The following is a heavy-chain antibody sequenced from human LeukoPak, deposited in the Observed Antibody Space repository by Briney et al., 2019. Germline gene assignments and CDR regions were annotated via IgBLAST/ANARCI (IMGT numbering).Heavy chain of an antibody. Sequence: GGSLRLSCAASGLTFSSYSMNWVRQAPGKGLEWVSSISSSSSYIYYADSVKGRFIISRYNAKNSLYLQMNSLRAEDTAVYYCARDGIAAVRDAFDIWGQGTMVTVSS. CDR2: ISSSSSYI. CDR1: GLTFSSYS. V-gene: IGHV3-21*01. D-gene: IGHD6-25*01. CDR3: ARDGIAAVRDAFDI. J-gene: IGHJ3*02.